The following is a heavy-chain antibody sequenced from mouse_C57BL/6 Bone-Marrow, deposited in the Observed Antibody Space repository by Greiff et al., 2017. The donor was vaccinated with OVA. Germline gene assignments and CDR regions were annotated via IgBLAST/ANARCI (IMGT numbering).Heavy chain of an antibody. V-gene: IGHV1-64*01. Sequence: QVQLQQPGAELVKPGASVKLSCQASGYTFTSYWMHWVKQRPGQGLEWIGMIHPNSGSTNYNEKFKSKATLTVDKSSSTAYMQLSSLTSEDSAVYYCATGYYYGSSYGAYWGQGTLVTVSA. CDR3: ATGYYYGSSYGAY. CDR2: IHPNSGST. D-gene: IGHD1-1*01. CDR1: GYTFTSYW. J-gene: IGHJ3*01.